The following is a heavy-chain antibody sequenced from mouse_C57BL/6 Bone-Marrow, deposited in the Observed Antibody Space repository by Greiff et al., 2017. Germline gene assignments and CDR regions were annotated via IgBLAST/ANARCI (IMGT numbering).Heavy chain of an antibody. Sequence: VKLLESDAELVKPGASVKISCKVSGYTFTDHTIHWMKQRHEQGLEWIGYIYPSDGSTKYNEKFKGKATLTADKSSSQAYMQLNSLTSADAAVYFYARSHYGSSDYWGQGTTLTVSS. CDR3: ARSHYGSSDY. D-gene: IGHD1-1*01. CDR2: IYPSDGST. J-gene: IGHJ2*01. CDR1: GYTFTDHT. V-gene: IGHV1-78*01.